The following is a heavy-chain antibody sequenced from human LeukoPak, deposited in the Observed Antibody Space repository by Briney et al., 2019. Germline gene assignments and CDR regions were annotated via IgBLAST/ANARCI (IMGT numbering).Heavy chain of an antibody. CDR2: IIPILGIA. J-gene: IGHJ4*02. Sequence: ASMKVSCKASGGTFSSYAISWVRQAPGQGLEWMGRIIPILGIANYAQKFQGRVTITADKSTSTAYMELSSLRSEDTAVYYCARGDGSGWYLEWGQGTLVTVSS. CDR1: GGTFSSYA. V-gene: IGHV1-69*04. CDR3: ARGDGSGWYLE. D-gene: IGHD6-19*01.